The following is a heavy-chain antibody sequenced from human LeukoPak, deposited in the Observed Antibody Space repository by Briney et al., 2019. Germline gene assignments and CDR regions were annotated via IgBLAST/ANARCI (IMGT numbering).Heavy chain of an antibody. CDR2: ISGSGGYT. D-gene: IGHD6-6*01. J-gene: IGHJ4*02. V-gene: IGHV3-23*01. CDR1: GFTFTTYG. CDR3: TTAVYSSSFDY. Sequence: GGSLRLSCAASGFTFTTYGMSWVRQAPGKGLEWVSAISGSGGYTYYADSVKGRFTISRDNSKNTVYLQMNSLKTEDTAVYYCTTAVYSSSFDYWGQGTLVTVSS.